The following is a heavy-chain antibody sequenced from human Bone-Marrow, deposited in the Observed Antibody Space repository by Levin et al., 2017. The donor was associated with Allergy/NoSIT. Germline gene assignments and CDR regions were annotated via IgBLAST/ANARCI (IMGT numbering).Heavy chain of an antibody. CDR1: GGSISSHY. V-gene: IGHV4-59*08. D-gene: IGHD3-10*01. CDR3: ATRPSSRSFLGVFDY. CDR2: IYYSGST. Sequence: ASETLSLTCTVSGGSISSHYWSWIRQSPGKGLEWIGYIYYSGSTNYNPSLRSRITLSVDTSKNQFSLKLRSVTAADTAVYYCATRPSSRSFLGVFDYWGQGALVTVSS. J-gene: IGHJ4*02.